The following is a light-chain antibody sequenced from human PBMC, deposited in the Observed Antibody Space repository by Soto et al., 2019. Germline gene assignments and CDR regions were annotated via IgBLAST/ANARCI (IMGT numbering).Light chain of an antibody. CDR3: QQYISSPPIT. CDR2: GAS. J-gene: IGKJ5*01. CDR1: QSVSASY. Sequence: DIVLTQSPGTLSLSPGERATLSCRASQSVSASYFAWYQQKPGQAPRLLIYGASTRATGIPDRFSGSASGTDFTLTISRLEPEDFAVYFCQQYISSPPITFGQGTRLEIK. V-gene: IGKV3-20*01.